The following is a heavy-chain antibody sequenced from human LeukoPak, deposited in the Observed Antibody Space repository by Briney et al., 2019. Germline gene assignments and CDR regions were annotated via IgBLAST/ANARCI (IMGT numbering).Heavy chain of an antibody. Sequence: ASVKVSCKASGYTFTSYDINWVRQATGQGLEWMGWMNPNSGNTGYAQKFQGRVTMTRNTSISTAYMELSGLRSEDTAVYYCARGPPRGSYLGLWGQGTLVTVSS. CDR2: MNPNSGNT. J-gene: IGHJ4*02. V-gene: IGHV1-8*01. CDR3: ARGPPRGSYLGL. CDR1: GYTFTSYD. D-gene: IGHD1-26*01.